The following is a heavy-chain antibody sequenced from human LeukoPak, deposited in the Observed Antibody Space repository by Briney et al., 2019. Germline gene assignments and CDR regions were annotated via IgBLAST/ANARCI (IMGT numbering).Heavy chain of an antibody. CDR3: ARTPGSSDYRGYQYWYFDL. V-gene: IGHV5-51*01. Sequence: GESLKISCKASGYSFTTYWVAWVRQMPGRGLERMGIIYPGHSDTRYSPSFQGQVTTSADESITTAYLQWHSLKASDTAIYYCARTPGSSDYRGYQYWYFDLWGRGTLVTVSS. J-gene: IGHJ2*01. CDR1: GYSFTTYW. D-gene: IGHD5-12*01. CDR2: IYPGHSDT.